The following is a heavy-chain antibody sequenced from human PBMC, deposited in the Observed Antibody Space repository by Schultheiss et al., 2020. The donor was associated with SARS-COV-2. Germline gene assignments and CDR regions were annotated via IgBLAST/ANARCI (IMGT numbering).Heavy chain of an antibody. CDR2: ISSSGCSI. V-gene: IGHV3-48*04. Sequence: GGSLRLSCAASGFTFSSYGMHWVRQAPGKGLEWVSYISSSGCSIYYVDSVKGRFTISRDNAEKSLYLQMNSLRAEDTAVYYCARVRAEVVVAARDRPYYYYYGMDVWGKGTTVTVSS. J-gene: IGHJ6*04. CDR1: GFTFSSYG. D-gene: IGHD2-15*01. CDR3: ARVRAEVVVAARDRPYYYYYGMDV.